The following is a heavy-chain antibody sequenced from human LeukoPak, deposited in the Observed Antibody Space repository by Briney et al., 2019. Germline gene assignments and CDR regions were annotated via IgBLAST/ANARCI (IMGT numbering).Heavy chain of an antibody. D-gene: IGHD6-19*01. CDR3: TTAHRSGIAVQGAKRAFDI. V-gene: IGHV3-15*01. J-gene: IGHJ3*02. CDR2: IKSKTDGGTT. CDR1: GFTFSDYY. Sequence: GGSLRLSCAASGFTFSDYYMSWVRQAPGKGLEWVGRIKSKTDGGTTDYAAPVKGRFTISRDDSKNTLYLQMNSLKTEDTAVYYCTTAHRSGIAVQGAKRAFDIWGQGTMVTVSS.